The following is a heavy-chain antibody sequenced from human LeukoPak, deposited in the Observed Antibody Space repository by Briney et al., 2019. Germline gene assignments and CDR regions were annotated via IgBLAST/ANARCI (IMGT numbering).Heavy chain of an antibody. J-gene: IGHJ4*02. D-gene: IGHD1-14*01. CDR2: IVYDGSAK. CDR3: AREGLAEGY. CDR1: GFTFSSYG. Sequence: GGSLRLSCAASGFTFSSYGMHWVRQAPGKGLEWVTFIVYDGSAKYYADSVEGRFTISRDNSKNTVSLQMTSLRSEDTAVYYCAREGLAEGYWGQGVLVTVSS. V-gene: IGHV3-30*02.